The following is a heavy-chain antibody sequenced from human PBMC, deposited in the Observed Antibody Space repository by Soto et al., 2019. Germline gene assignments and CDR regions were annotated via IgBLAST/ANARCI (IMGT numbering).Heavy chain of an antibody. J-gene: IGHJ5*02. D-gene: IGHD3-10*01. CDR1: GGTFSSYA. V-gene: IGHV1-69*13. CDR2: IIPIFGTA. CDR3: ARGGKDYYGSGAYNWFDP. Sequence: SVKVSCKASGGTFSSYAISWVRQAPGQGLEWMGGIIPIFGTANYAQKFQGRVTITADESTSTAYMELSSLRSEDTAVYYCARGGKDYYGSGAYNWFDPWGQGTLVTVSS.